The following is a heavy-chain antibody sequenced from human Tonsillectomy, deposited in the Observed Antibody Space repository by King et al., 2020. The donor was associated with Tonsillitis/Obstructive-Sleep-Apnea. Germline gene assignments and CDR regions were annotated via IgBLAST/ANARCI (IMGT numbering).Heavy chain of an antibody. V-gene: IGHV4-59*01. CDR1: GGAISNFH. Sequence: QLQESGPGLVKASETLSLTCTVSGGAISNFHWSWIRQPPGKGLEWVGYVYDGGSTRYNPPLKSRATISVDTSKNHVSLKLNSVTAADTAVYYCARDSGVGRAYPFDYWGQGTLVTVSS. CDR3: ARDSGVGRAYPFDY. D-gene: IGHD3-3*01. J-gene: IGHJ4*02. CDR2: VYDGGST.